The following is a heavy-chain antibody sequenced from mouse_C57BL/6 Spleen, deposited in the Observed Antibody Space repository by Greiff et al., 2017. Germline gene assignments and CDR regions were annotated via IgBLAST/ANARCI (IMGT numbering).Heavy chain of an antibody. CDR2: IDPSDSET. CDR1: GYTFTSYW. V-gene: IGHV1-52*01. Sequence: VQLQQSGAELAKPGASVKLSCKASGYTFTSYWMHWVKQRPIQGLEWIGNIDPSDSETHYNQKFKVKATLTVDKSSSTAYMQLSSLTSEDSAVYYCARWGLQAMDYWGQGTSVTVSS. CDR3: ARWGLQAMDY. D-gene: IGHD2-4*01. J-gene: IGHJ4*01.